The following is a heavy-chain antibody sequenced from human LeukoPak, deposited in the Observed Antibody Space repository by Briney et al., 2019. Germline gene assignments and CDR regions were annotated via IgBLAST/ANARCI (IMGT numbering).Heavy chain of an antibody. Sequence: GGSLRVSCAASGFTFSSYWMHWVRQAPGNGLVWVSRINSDGSSTSYADSVKGRFTISRDNAKNSLYLQMNSLRAEDTAVYYCARDLRYGYYYPPAFDIWGQGTMVAVSS. J-gene: IGHJ3*02. V-gene: IGHV3-74*01. CDR2: INSDGSST. CDR3: ARDLRYGYYYPPAFDI. CDR1: GFTFSSYW. D-gene: IGHD3-22*01.